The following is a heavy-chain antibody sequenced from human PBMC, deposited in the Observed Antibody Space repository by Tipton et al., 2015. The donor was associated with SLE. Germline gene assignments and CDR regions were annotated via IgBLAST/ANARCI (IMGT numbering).Heavy chain of an antibody. CDR3: ARSGGNGDFEY. CDR1: GFTFDDYA. J-gene: IGHJ4*02. CDR2: IFRDGSST. Sequence: SLRLSCAASGFTFDDYAMHWVRQAPGKGLEWVSRIFRDGSSTSYADSVKGRFTISRDNAKNTMYLQMNSLRAEDTAVYYCARSGGNGDFEYWGQGTLVTVSS. V-gene: IGHV3-74*01. D-gene: IGHD4-23*01.